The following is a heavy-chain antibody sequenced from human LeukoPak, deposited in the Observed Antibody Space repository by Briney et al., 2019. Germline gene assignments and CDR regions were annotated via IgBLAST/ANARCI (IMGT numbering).Heavy chain of an antibody. V-gene: IGHV5-51*01. J-gene: IGHJ4*02. Sequence: GESLKLSCKGSGYSFTSYWMGWVRQMPGKGLEWMGIIYPGDSDTRYSPSFQGQVTISADKSISTAYLQWSSLKASDTAMYYCARDYYGSGSCFDYWGQGTLVTVSS. CDR2: IYPGDSDT. CDR1: GYSFTSYW. D-gene: IGHD3-10*01. CDR3: ARDYYGSGSCFDY.